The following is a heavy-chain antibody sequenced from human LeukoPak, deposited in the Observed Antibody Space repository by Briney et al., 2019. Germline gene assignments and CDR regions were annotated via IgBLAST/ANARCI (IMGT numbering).Heavy chain of an antibody. D-gene: IGHD3-9*01. CDR1: GYTFTGYY. J-gene: IGHJ5*02. CDR2: INPNSGGT. CDR3: ARDTKVLTGFNWFDP. V-gene: IGHV1-2*02. Sequence: GESLKISCKGSGYTFTGYYMHWVRQAPGQGLEWMGWINPNSGGTNYAQKFQGRVTMTRDTSISTAYMELSRLRSDDTAVYYCARDTKVLTGFNWFDPWGQGTLVTVSS.